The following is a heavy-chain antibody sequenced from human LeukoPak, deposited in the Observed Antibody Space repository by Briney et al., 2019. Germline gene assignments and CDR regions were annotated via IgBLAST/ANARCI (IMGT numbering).Heavy chain of an antibody. D-gene: IGHD3-16*01. J-gene: IGHJ6*02. CDR3: ARDLHYYVAMDV. V-gene: IGHV3-23*01. Sequence: GWSLRLSCEASGFTFSAYAMTGVRPAPGRGLEWVSSIGLNKKPHYSASVKCRFAISRDNSNNTLFLRLHNLRVEDTARYYCARDLHYYVAMDVWGQRTTVTVSS. CDR2: IGLNKKP. CDR1: GFTFSAYA.